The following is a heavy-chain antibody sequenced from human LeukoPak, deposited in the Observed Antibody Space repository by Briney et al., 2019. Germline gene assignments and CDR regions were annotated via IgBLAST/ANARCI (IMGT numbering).Heavy chain of an antibody. CDR2: IYTSGST. V-gene: IGHV4-4*07. CDR3: ARADIDDYVWGSEASDAFDI. CDR1: GGSISSYY. J-gene: IGHJ3*02. D-gene: IGHD3-16*01. Sequence: PSETLPLTCTVSGGSISSYYWSWLRQPAGKGLEWIGRIYTSGSTNYNPSLKSRVTMSVDTSKNQFSLKLSSVTAADTAVYYCARADIDDYVWGSEASDAFDIWGQGTMVTVSS.